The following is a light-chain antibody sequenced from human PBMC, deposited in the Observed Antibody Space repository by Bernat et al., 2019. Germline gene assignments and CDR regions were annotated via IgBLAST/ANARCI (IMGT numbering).Light chain of an antibody. J-gene: IGKJ1*01. CDR2: AAS. CDR3: QQYYSYPWT. V-gene: IGKV1-8*01. Sequence: AIRMTQSPSSFSASTGDRVSITCRASQGISGYVAWYQQKRGKATKLLIYAASTLQSGVPSRFSGIGYGTDLTLTISCLQSEDFATYYCQQYYSYPWTFGQGTKVEIK. CDR1: QGISGY.